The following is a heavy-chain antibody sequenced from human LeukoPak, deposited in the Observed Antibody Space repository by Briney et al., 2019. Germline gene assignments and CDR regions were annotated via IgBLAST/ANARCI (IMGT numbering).Heavy chain of an antibody. V-gene: IGHV3-23*01. D-gene: IGHD3-16*01. Sequence: QTGGTLRLSCAASGFSFRSHGMNWLRQAPGKGLEWVSGISPRGDITYYKDSVRGRFTISRDNFKNTVSLQLNSLRAEDTAMYYCAKDDDWGRFNHWGQGTLVTVSS. CDR2: ISPRGDIT. CDR1: GFSFRSHG. J-gene: IGHJ1*01. CDR3: AKDDDWGRFNH.